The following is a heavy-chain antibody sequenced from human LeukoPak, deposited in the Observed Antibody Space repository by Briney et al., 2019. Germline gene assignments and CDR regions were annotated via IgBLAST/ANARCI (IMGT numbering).Heavy chain of an antibody. D-gene: IGHD4-11*01. J-gene: IGHJ4*02. CDR2: ITNSGSTV. CDR3: ARDRDKRDYSNYDYDY. CDR1: GFTFSSYQ. Sequence: GGSLRLSCAASGFTFSSYQMNWVRQAPGKGLEWVSYITNSGSTVYYADSVKGRFTISRDNAKNSLYLQMNSLRDEDTAVYYCARDRDKRDYSNYDYDYWGQGTLATVSS. V-gene: IGHV3-48*03.